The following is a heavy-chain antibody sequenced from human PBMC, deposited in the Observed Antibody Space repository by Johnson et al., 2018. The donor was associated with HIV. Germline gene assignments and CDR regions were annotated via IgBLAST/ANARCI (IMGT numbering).Heavy chain of an antibody. CDR2: ISYDGSNK. D-gene: IGHD5-12*01. Sequence: QVQLVESGGGLVKPGGSLRLSCAASGFTFSSYDMYWVRQATGKGLEWVAVISYDGSNKYYADSVKGRFTISRDNSKNTLYLQMNSLRAEDTAVYYCARDGVATEAHDAFDIWGQGTMVTVSS. V-gene: IGHV3-30-3*01. CDR3: ARDGVATEAHDAFDI. J-gene: IGHJ3*02. CDR1: GFTFSSYD.